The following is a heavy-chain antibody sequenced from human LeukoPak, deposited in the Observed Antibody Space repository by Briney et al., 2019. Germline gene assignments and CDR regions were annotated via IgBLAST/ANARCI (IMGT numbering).Heavy chain of an antibody. D-gene: IGHD3-10*01. Sequence: ASVKVSCKASGYTFTSYYMHWVRQAPGQGLEWMGIINPSGGSTSYAQKFQGRVTMTRDTSTSTVYMELRSLRSDDTAVYYCARAYGSGSSDYWGQGTLVTVSS. CDR2: INPSGGST. J-gene: IGHJ4*02. V-gene: IGHV1-46*01. CDR1: GYTFTSYY. CDR3: ARAYGSGSSDY.